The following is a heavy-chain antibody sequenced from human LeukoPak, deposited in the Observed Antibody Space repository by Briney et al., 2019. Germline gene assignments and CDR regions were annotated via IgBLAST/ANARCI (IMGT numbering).Heavy chain of an antibody. J-gene: IGHJ4*02. CDR1: GFALSTRGVG. Sequence: SGPTLVKPTQTLTLTCTFSGFALSTRGVGVGWIRQPPGKALEWLALIYWNDDKRYSPSLKSRLTITKDTSKNQVVLSMTKMDPVDTATYYCAHIGDSYAYVDYRGQGTLVTVSS. D-gene: IGHD5-18*01. CDR3: AHIGDSYAYVDY. V-gene: IGHV2-5*01. CDR2: IYWNDDK.